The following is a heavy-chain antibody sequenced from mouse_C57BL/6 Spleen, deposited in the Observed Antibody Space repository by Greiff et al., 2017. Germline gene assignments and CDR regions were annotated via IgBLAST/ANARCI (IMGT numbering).Heavy chain of an antibody. CDR1: GFTFSDYG. CDR2: ISSGSSPI. D-gene: IGHD1-1*02. V-gene: IGHV5-17*01. Sequence: EVHLVESGGGLVKPGGSLKLSCAASGFTFSDYGMHRVRQAPEKGLEWVASISSGSSPIYYADTVKGRFTISRDNAKNTLHLQRNSLMSEDMAMYYCARPGGYPWFDYWGQGTLVTVSA. CDR3: ARPGGYPWFDY. J-gene: IGHJ3*01.